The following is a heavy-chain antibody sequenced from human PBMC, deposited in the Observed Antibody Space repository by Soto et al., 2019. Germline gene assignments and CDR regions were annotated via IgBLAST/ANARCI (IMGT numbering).Heavy chain of an antibody. Sequence: QVQLVESGGGVVQPGRSLRLSCAASGFTFSSYAMHWVRQAPGKGLEWVAVISYDGSNKYYADSMKGRFTISRDNSKNTLYLQMNSLRAEDTAVYYCARKVGAVDYWGQGTLVTVSS. CDR2: ISYDGSNK. V-gene: IGHV3-30-3*01. CDR1: GFTFSSYA. D-gene: IGHD1-26*01. CDR3: ARKVGAVDY. J-gene: IGHJ4*02.